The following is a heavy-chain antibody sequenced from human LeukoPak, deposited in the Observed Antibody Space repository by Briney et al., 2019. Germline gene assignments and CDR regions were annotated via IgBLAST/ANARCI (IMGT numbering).Heavy chain of an antibody. CDR3: ARRGGSSSRRSPIDY. V-gene: IGHV3-7*01. D-gene: IGHD6-6*01. CDR1: GFTFSDYW. Sequence: GGSLRLSCTASGFTFSDYWMTWVRQAPGKGPGWVANIRQDGSQRYYVDSVRGRFTISRDNAKNSLFLQMNGLRAEDTAVYYCARRGGSSSRRSPIDYWGQGTLVTVSS. J-gene: IGHJ4*02. CDR2: IRQDGSQR.